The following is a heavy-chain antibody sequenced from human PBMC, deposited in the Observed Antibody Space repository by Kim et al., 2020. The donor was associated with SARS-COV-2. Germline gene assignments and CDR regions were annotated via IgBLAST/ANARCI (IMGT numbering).Heavy chain of an antibody. J-gene: IGHJ4*02. Sequence: SETLSLTCTVSGGSISSSSYYWGWIRQPPGKGLEWIGSIYYSGSTYYNPSLKSRVTISVDTSKNQFSLKLSSVTAADTAVYYCARHDDAVRGGSFDYWGQGTLVTVSS. D-gene: IGHD3-10*01. CDR2: IYYSGST. V-gene: IGHV4-39*01. CDR1: GGSISSSSYY. CDR3: ARHDDAVRGGSFDY.